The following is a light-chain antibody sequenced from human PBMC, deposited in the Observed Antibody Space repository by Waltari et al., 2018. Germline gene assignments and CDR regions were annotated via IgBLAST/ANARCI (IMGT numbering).Light chain of an antibody. V-gene: IGLV2-11*01. CDR1: SSDVGGYNY. CDR2: DVS. J-gene: IGLJ3*02. CDR3: CSYAGSYTLRV. Sequence: QSALTQPRSVSGSPGQSVTISCTGTSSDVGGYNYCSWYQQHPGKAPKLMIYDVSKRPSGVPDRFSGSKSGNTASLTISGLQAEDEADYYCCSYAGSYTLRVFGGGTKLTVL.